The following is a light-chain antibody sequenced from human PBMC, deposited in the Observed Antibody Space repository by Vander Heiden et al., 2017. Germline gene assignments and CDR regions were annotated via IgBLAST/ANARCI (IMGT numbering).Light chain of an antibody. J-gene: IGLJ3*02. Sequence: QSVLTQPPSASGTPGQRVTSSCAGSSYNIGSNYVYWYRQLPGTAPRLLIYRNNQRPSGVPDRFSGSKSGTSASLAISGLRSEDEADYYCAAWDDSLRGVFGGGTKLTVL. CDR3: AAWDDSLRGV. CDR1: SYNIGSNY. CDR2: RNN. V-gene: IGLV1-47*01.